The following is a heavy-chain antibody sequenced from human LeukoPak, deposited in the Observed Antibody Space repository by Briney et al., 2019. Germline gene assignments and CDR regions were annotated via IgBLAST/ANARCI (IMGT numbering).Heavy chain of an antibody. J-gene: IGHJ5*02. D-gene: IGHD3-10*01. CDR2: IYYSGST. CDR1: GGSISSYY. Sequence: SETLSLTCTVSGGSISSYYWSWIRQPPGKGLEWIGYIYYSGSTNYNPSLKSRVTISADTSKNQFSLKLSSVTAADTAVYYCARGGLPITMVRGIKYNWFDPWGQGTLVTVS. V-gene: IGHV4-59*01. CDR3: ARGGLPITMVRGIKYNWFDP.